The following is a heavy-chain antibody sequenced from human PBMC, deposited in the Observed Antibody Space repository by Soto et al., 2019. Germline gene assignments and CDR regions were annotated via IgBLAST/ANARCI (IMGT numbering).Heavy chain of an antibody. V-gene: IGHV3-48*02. D-gene: IGHD3-10*01. J-gene: IGHJ6*01. CDR2: ISRSSTGI. CDR1: GFTFSLYS. Sequence: EVQLVESGGGLVQPGGSLRLSCAASGFTFSLYSMSWVRQAPGKGLEWVSYISRSSTGIHYADSVKGRFTISRDDVTNSMPLQMNSLRDGATAVYYCARPVTWGLDVWGQGTTVSISS. CDR3: ARPVTWGLDV.